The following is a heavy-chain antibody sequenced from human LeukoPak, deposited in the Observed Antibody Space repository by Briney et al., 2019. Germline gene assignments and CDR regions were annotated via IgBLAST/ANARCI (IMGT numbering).Heavy chain of an antibody. CDR1: GFSLSTSGVG. J-gene: IGHJ3*02. CDR3: ARDYYGSGRRMNSDAFDI. V-gene: IGHV2-5*01. Sequence: SGPTLVKPTQTLTLTCTFSGFSLSTSGVGVGWIRQPPGKALEWLALIYWNDDKRYSPSLKSRLTITKGTSKNQVVLTMTNMDPVDTATYYCARDYYGSGRRMNSDAFDIWGQGTMVTVSS. D-gene: IGHD3-10*01. CDR2: IYWNDDK.